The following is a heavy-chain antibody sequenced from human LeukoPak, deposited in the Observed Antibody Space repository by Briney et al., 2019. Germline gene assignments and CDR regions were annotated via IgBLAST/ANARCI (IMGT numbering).Heavy chain of an antibody. CDR3: ATNEWSGYYFEY. D-gene: IGHD3-3*01. Sequence: SQTLSLTCTVSGGSISSGDYYWSWIRQPPGKGLEWIGYIYYSGSTYYNPSLKSRVTISVDTSKNQFSLKLSSLTAADTAVYYCATNEWSGYYFEYWGQGTLVPVSS. CDR2: IYYSGST. CDR1: GGSISSGDYY. V-gene: IGHV4-30-4*01. J-gene: IGHJ4*02.